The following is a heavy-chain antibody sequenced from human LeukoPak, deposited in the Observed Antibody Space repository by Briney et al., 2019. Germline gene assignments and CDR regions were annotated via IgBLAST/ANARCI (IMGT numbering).Heavy chain of an antibody. J-gene: IGHJ4*02. CDR1: GYTFTSYG. V-gene: IGHV1-18*01. Sequence: ASVKVSCKASGYTFTSYGISWVRQAPGQGLEWMGWISAYNGNTNYAQKLQGRVAMTTDTSTSTAYMELRSLRSGDTAVYYCARDFGPYYYHSSGYFPGYWGQGTLVTVSS. CDR3: ARDFGPYYYHSSGYFPGY. CDR2: ISAYNGNT. D-gene: IGHD3-22*01.